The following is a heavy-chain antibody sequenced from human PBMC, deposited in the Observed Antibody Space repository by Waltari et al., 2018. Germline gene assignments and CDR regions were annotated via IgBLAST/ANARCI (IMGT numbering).Heavy chain of an antibody. J-gene: IGHJ4*02. Sequence: EVQLVESGGGLVQPGGSLRLSFAASGFTLSSSEMNWVRQAPGRGLEWVSYIISSGDGTYYADSVKGRFTISRDNAKNSLYLQMNSLRVEDTAVYYCARDTQQQLGLFDYWGQGTLVTVSS. CDR2: IISSGDGT. CDR3: ARDTQQQLGLFDY. CDR1: GFTLSSSE. V-gene: IGHV3-48*03. D-gene: IGHD6-13*01.